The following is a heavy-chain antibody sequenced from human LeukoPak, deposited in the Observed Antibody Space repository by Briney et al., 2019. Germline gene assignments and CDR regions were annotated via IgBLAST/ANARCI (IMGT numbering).Heavy chain of an antibody. Sequence: GGSLRLSCAVSGFTFSDYGMNWVRQAPGKGLEWVSFISYSSSHIYYADSVKGRFTISRDKAKNSVYLQMNSLRAEDTAVYYCARFTSGSGSNDYFDFWGQGILVTVSS. CDR1: GFTFSDYG. CDR3: ARFTSGSGSNDYFDF. J-gene: IGHJ4*02. D-gene: IGHD3-10*01. V-gene: IGHV3-21*01. CDR2: ISYSSSHI.